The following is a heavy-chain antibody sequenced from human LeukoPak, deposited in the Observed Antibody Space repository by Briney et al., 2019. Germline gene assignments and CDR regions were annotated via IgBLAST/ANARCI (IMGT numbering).Heavy chain of an antibody. CDR1: GFTFSSYG. CDR2: IWYDGNNK. D-gene: IGHD4-17*01. CDR3: ARTGDYESFDY. J-gene: IGHJ4*02. V-gene: IGHV3-33*03. Sequence: GGSLRLSCAASGFTFSSYGMHWVRQAPGKGLEWVAVIWYDGNNKYYADSVKGRFTISRDNAKNSLYLQMNSLRAEDTAVYYCARTGDYESFDYWGQGTLVTVSS.